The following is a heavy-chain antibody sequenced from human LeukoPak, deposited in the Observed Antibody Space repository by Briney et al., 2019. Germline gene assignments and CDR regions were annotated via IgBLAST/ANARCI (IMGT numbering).Heavy chain of an antibody. CDR2: ISPKNGDT. D-gene: IGHD5-18*01. CDR3: ARFLPDTADDY. V-gene: IGHV1-2*02. CDR1: GYTFTDYF. Sequence: ASVKVSCKASGYTFTDYFIHWVRQAPGQGLEWMGWISPKNGDTKYAQSFQGRVTMTRDTSISTAYMELSRLRSDDTAVYYCARFLPDTADDYWGQGTLVTVSS. J-gene: IGHJ4*02.